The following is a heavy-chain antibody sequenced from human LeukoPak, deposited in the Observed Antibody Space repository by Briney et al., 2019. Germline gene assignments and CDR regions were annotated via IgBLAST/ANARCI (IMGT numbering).Heavy chain of an antibody. CDR3: ARQDYSYYVMDV. V-gene: IGHV5-51*01. J-gene: IGHJ6*02. CDR1: GYSFSNYW. CDR2: ISPTDSDT. Sequence: GASLKISCKGSGYSFSNYWIAWGRPMPGKGVGWMGIISPTDSDTRYSPSFQGQVTISADTPFSTAYLQWSSLQASDTAIYYCARQDYSYYVMDVWGQGTTVTVSS.